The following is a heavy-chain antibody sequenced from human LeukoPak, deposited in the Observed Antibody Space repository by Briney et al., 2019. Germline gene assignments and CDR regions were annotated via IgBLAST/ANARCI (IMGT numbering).Heavy chain of an antibody. J-gene: IGHJ3*02. Sequence: GGSLRLSCAASGFTFSSYGMNWVRQAPGKGLEWVSSITSSSSYIYYADSVKGRFTISRDNAKNSLYLQMNSLRAEDTAVYYCARSRRYYGSGIQAAFDIWGQGTMVTVSS. V-gene: IGHV3-21*01. CDR2: ITSSSSYI. CDR3: ARSRRYYGSGIQAAFDI. D-gene: IGHD3-10*01. CDR1: GFTFSSYG.